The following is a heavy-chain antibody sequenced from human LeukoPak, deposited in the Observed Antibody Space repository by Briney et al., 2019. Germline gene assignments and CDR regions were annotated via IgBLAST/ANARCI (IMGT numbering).Heavy chain of an antibody. V-gene: IGHV3-30*18. CDR1: GFTFSRNG. D-gene: IGHD6-13*01. CDR3: AKDRSSSWSFDY. J-gene: IGHJ4*02. CDR2: ISPDGSSQ. Sequence: PGGSLRLSCAASGFTFSRNGMHWVRQAPGKGLEWVSVISPDGSSQDYADSVKGRFTISRDNSENTLYLQMNGLRAEDTAVYCCAKDRSSSWSFDYWGQGTLVTVSS.